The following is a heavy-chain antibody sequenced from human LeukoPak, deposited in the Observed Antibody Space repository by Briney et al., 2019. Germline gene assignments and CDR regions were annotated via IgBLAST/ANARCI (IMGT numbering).Heavy chain of an antibody. CDR3: ARVDTAMAWGTDY. J-gene: IGHJ4*02. CDR1: GGSINTSPYY. Sequence: SETLSLTCTVSGGSINTSPYYWGWVRQPPEKGLEWLGSISYSGTAYYNPSLKSRVTISVDTSKNQFSLKLSSVTAADTAVYYCARVDTAMAWGTDYWGQGTLVTVSS. D-gene: IGHD5-18*01. V-gene: IGHV4-39*07. CDR2: ISYSGTA.